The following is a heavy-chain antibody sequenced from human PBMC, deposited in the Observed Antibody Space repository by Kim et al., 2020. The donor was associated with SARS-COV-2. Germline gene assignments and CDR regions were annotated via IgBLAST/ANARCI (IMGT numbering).Heavy chain of an antibody. V-gene: IGHV3-23*01. CDR2: IRGNGCCT. J-gene: IGHJ4*01. D-gene: IGHD1-26*01. CDR3: AMIIVYFEY. Sequence: GGSLRLSCAASGFTFGSYAMSWVRQAPGKGLEWVSSIRGNGCCTDLEYAVSVQVSITIYNANYTLIIQMNSMRPKTTATYIYAMIIVYFEYW. CDR1: GFTFGSYA.